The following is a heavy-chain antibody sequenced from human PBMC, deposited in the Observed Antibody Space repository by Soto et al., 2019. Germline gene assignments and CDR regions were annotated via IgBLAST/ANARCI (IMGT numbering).Heavy chain of an antibody. J-gene: IGHJ6*02. CDR3: ARGSGDCWSGYYYYYYGMDV. CDR1: GYTFTSYG. Sequence: ASVKVSCKASGYTFTSYGISWVRQAPGQGLEWMGWISAYNGNTNYAQKLQGRVTMTTDTSTSTAYMELRSLRSDDTAVYYCARGSGDCWSGYYYYYYGMDVWGQGTTVTVSS. CDR2: ISAYNGNT. D-gene: IGHD3-3*01. V-gene: IGHV1-18*04.